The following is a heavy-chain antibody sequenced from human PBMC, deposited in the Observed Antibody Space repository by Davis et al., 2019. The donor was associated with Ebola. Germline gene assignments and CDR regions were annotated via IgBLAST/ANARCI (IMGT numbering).Heavy chain of an antibody. CDR1: GFTFSSYW. CDR2: IKQDGSEK. CDR3: ARDSIVYDFWSGYKGV. Sequence: PGGSLRLSCAASGFTFSSYWMSWVRQAPGKGLEWMANIKQDGSEKYYVDSVKGRFTISRDNAKNSLYLQMNSLRAEDTAVYYCARDSIVYDFWSGYKGVWGQGTLVTVSS. V-gene: IGHV3-7*01. J-gene: IGHJ4*02. D-gene: IGHD3-3*01.